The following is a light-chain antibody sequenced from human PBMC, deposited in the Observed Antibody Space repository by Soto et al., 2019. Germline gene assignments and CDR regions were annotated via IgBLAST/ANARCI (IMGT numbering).Light chain of an antibody. CDR3: SSYTNSGSFV. CDR1: SSDVGGYNY. CDR2: EVS. Sequence: QSVLTQPASVSGSPGQSITISCTGTSSDVGGYNYVSWYQQHPGKAPKLMIYEVSNRPSGVSNRFSGSKSGNTASLTISGLQAEDEADYYCSSYTNSGSFVFGTGTKVTVL. V-gene: IGLV2-14*01. J-gene: IGLJ1*01.